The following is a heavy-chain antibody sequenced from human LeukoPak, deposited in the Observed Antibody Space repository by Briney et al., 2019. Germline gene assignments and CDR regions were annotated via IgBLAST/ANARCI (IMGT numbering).Heavy chain of an antibody. Sequence: GGSLRLSCAASGFTFSSYEMNWVRQAPGKGLEWVSYISSSGSTIYYADSVKGRFTISRDNAKNSLYLQMNSLRAEDTAVYCCARGSLRSGGPFDYWGQGTLVTVSS. CDR1: GFTFSSYE. V-gene: IGHV3-48*03. CDR2: ISSSGSTI. J-gene: IGHJ4*02. CDR3: ARGSLRSGGPFDY. D-gene: IGHD2-15*01.